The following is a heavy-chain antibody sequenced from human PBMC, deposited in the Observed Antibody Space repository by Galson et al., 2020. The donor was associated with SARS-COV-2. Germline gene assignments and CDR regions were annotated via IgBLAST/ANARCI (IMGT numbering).Heavy chain of an antibody. CDR1: GFTFSSYA. CDR3: ARDLDFWGVGAYYMDV. V-gene: IGHV3-30*04. D-gene: IGHD3-3*01. Sequence: GGSLRLSCAASGFTFSSYAMHWVRQAPGKGLEWVAVISYDGSNNYYADSVKGRFTISRDNSKNTMDLQMNSLRAEDTAVYYCARDLDFWGVGAYYMDVWGRGTTVTVSS. CDR2: ISYDGSNN. J-gene: IGHJ6*03.